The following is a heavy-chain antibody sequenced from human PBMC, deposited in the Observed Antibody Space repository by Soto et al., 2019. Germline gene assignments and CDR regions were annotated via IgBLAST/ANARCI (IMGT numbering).Heavy chain of an antibody. CDR2: VYHSGST. D-gene: IGHD2-2*01. J-gene: IGHJ4*02. CDR3: ARAKLCNSLSCPHSFDT. Sequence: QVHLQESGPGLVNASGTLSLTCGVSGGSISTNNWWSWVRQTPGQGLEWIAEVYHSGSTNYNPSLMCRLTISVVQSKNQFSLRLTSVTAADSAVYYCARAKLCNSLSCPHSFDTWGQGTLVSVSS. V-gene: IGHV4-4*02. CDR1: GGSISTNNW.